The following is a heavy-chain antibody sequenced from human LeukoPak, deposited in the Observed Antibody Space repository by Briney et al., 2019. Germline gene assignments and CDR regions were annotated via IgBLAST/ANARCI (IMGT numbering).Heavy chain of an antibody. CDR3: ARGRTGIGWTDYYDSSGYSPRSSLDY. CDR1: GFTFSSYG. Sequence: PGGSLRLSCAASGFTFSSYGMHWVRQAPGKGLEWVAVISYDGSNKYYADSVKGRFTISRDNSKNTLYLQMNSLRAEDTAVYYCARGRTGIGWTDYYDSSGYSPRSSLDYWGQGTLVTVSS. CDR2: ISYDGSNK. V-gene: IGHV3-30*03. D-gene: IGHD3-22*01. J-gene: IGHJ4*02.